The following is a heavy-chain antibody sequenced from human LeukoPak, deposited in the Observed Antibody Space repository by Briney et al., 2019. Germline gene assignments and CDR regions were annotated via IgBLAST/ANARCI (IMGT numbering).Heavy chain of an antibody. V-gene: IGHV1-18*01. D-gene: IGHD3-22*01. CDR2: ISAYNGNT. Sequence: ASVKLSCNASAYTFTSYGISLMRQAPGQGLEWKGWISAYNGNTNYAQKLQGRVTMTTDTSTSTAYMELRSLRSDDTAVYYCARQRPTYYYDSSGYSIDYWGQGTLVTVSS. CDR1: AYTFTSYG. CDR3: ARQRPTYYYDSSGYSIDY. J-gene: IGHJ4*02.